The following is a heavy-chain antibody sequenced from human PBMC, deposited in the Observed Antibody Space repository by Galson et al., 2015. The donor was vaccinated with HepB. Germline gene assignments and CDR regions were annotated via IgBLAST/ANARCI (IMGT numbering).Heavy chain of an antibody. J-gene: IGHJ4*02. V-gene: IGHV3-49*03. Sequence: SLRLSCATSGFPFAEYAVGWFRQAPGKGLEWVGFIRTRDFGGTTEYAASVRGRFTISRDDSRGIAYLQMDSLKIEDTAFYYCTREVFYVSSWAPPQYWGQGTLVTVSS. CDR2: IRTRDFGGTT. CDR3: TREVFYVSSWAPPQY. D-gene: IGHD2/OR15-2a*01. CDR1: GFPFAEYA.